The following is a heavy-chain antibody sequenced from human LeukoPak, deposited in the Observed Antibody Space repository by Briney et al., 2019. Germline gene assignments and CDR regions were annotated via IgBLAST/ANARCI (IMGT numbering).Heavy chain of an antibody. CDR2: IYYSGST. CDR3: ASSSWYLQAAFDI. CDR1: GGSISSYY. J-gene: IGHJ3*02. D-gene: IGHD6-13*01. Sequence: SETLSLTCTVYGGSISSYYWSWIRQPPGKGLEWIGYIYYSGSTNYNPSLKSRVTISVDTSKNQFSLKLSSVTAADTAVYYCASSSWYLQAAFDIWGQGTMVTVSS. V-gene: IGHV4-59*01.